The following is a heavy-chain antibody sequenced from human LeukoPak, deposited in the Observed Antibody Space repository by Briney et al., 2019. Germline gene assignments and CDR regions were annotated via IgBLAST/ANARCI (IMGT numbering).Heavy chain of an antibody. Sequence: PSETLSLTCTVSGDSISSGDYYWSWIRQPAGKGLEWIGRISSSGSTNYNPSLKSRVTISVDTSKNQFSLKLSSVTAADTAVYYCARRPSTSCYFGVCNYYYYMDVWGKGTTVTVSS. CDR2: ISSSGST. J-gene: IGHJ6*03. V-gene: IGHV4-61*02. CDR3: ARRPSTSCYFGVCNYYYYMDV. D-gene: IGHD2-2*01. CDR1: GDSISSGDYY.